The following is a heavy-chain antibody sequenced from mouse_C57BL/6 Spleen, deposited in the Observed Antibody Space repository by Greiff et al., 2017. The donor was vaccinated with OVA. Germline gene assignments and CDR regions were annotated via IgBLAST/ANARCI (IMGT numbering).Heavy chain of an antibody. CDR3: ARTTVLDPSFGY. J-gene: IGHJ2*01. V-gene: IGHV1-80*01. D-gene: IGHD1-1*01. CDR2: IDPGDGDT. Sequence: QVQLQQSGAVLVKPGASVQISCKASGFAFRSYWMNWVKQRPGKGLEWIGQIDPGDGDTNYTGKFKGKATITAAKSSRTAYMQLSRLTSEDSAVYFCARTTVLDPSFGYWGQSTTLTVSS. CDR1: GFAFRSYW.